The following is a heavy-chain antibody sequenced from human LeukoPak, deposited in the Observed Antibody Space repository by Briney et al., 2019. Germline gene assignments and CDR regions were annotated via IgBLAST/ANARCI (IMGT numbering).Heavy chain of an antibody. V-gene: IGHV3-23*01. Sequence: GGSLRLSCAASGFTFSSYAMSWVRQAPGKGLEWVSAISGSGGSTYYADSVKGRFTISRDNSKNTLYLQMNSLRAEDTAVYYCAKGPPTSYSSGWYLYGMDAWGQGTTVTVSS. D-gene: IGHD6-19*01. CDR2: ISGSGGST. CDR1: GFTFSSYA. J-gene: IGHJ6*02. CDR3: AKGPPTSYSSGWYLYGMDA.